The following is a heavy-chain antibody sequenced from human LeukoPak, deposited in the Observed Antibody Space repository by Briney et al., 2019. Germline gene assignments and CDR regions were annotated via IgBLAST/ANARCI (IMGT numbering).Heavy chain of an antibody. D-gene: IGHD6-13*01. J-gene: IGHJ4*02. V-gene: IGHV3-30*02. Sequence: GGSLRLSCAASGFTFSDYYMSWIRQAPGKGLEWVAFIRYDGSNKYYADSVKGRFTISRDNSKNTLYLQMNSLRAEDTAVYYCASVDVAAAGIDYWGQGTLVTVSS. CDR2: IRYDGSNK. CDR1: GFTFSDYY. CDR3: ASVDVAAAGIDY.